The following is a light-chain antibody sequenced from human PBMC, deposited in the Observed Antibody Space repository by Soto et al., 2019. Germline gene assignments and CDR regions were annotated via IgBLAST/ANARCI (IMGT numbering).Light chain of an antibody. CDR2: GAS. J-gene: IGKJ2*01. V-gene: IGKV3-15*01. Sequence: EIVMTQSPATLSVSPGERATLSCRASQSVSTNLAWYQHKPGQSPRLLIYGASTRATGIPARFSCSGSETEFTLTISSLQYEDFAVYYCQQYTNWPPYTFGQGTNLEIK. CDR1: QSVSTN. CDR3: QQYTNWPPYT.